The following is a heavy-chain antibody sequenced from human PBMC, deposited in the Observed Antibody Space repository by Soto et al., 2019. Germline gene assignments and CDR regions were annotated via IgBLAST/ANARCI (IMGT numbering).Heavy chain of an antibody. CDR3: ARGHSILGATEQQPFDY. CDR1: GYTFTSYG. CDR2: ISAYNGNT. D-gene: IGHD1-26*01. Sequence: ASVKVSCKASGYTFTSYGISWVRQAPGQGLEWMGWISAYNGNTNYAQKLQGRVTMTTDTSTSTAYMELRSLRSDDTAVYYCARGHSILGATEQQPFDYWGQGTLVTVSS. J-gene: IGHJ4*02. V-gene: IGHV1-18*01.